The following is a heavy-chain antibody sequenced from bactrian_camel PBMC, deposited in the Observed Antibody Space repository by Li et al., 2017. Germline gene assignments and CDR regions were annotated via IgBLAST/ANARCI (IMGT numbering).Heavy chain of an antibody. CDR2: IRRDGGET. CDR1: GHSRGSNC. J-gene: IGHJ4*01. D-gene: IGHD1*01. CDR3: AADLPPQILTHVCYWNARGLGSGEYNY. V-gene: IGHV3S32*01. Sequence: DVQLVESGGGSVQAGGSLRLSCKVSGHSRGSNCVGWYRLPPGRAPAEREGIAAIRRDGGETWYAASEKGRFTISRDSAKNTVYLQMNSLKPEDTAMYYCAADLPPQILTHVCYWNARGLGSGEYNYWGQGTQVTVS.